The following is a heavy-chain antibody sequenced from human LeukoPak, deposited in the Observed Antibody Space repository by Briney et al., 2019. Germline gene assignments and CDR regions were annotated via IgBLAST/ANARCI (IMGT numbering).Heavy chain of an antibody. D-gene: IGHD5-24*01. CDR2: VYNIGNT. CDR3: ARGPNLPLYHMDI. Sequence: PSETLSLTCTVSGGSMKNYSWSWIRQPPGKGLEWIGYVYNIGNTNYNPSLKGRITISVDTLKNQFSLRLTSVTTADTAVYYCARGPNLPLYHMDIWGTGTTVTVSS. V-gene: IGHV4-59*01. J-gene: IGHJ6*03. CDR1: GGSMKNYS.